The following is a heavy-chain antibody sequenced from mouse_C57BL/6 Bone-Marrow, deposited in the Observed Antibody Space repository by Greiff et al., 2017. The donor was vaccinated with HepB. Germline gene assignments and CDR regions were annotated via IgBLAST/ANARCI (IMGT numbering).Heavy chain of an antibody. Sequence: QVQLQQSDAELVKPGASVKISCKVSGYTFTDHTIHWMKQRPEQGLEWIGYIYPRDGSNKYNEKFKGKATLTADKSTSTDYMQLNSLTSEDSAVYFCARRVDYYAMDYWGQGASVTVSS. CDR1: GYTFTDHT. CDR3: ARRVDYYAMDY. D-gene: IGHD1-1*01. V-gene: IGHV1-78*01. CDR2: IYPRDGSN. J-gene: IGHJ4*01.